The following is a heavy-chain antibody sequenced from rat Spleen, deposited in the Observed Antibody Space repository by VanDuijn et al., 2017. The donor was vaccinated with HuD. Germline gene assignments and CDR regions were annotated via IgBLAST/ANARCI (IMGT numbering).Heavy chain of an antibody. CDR2: IWGNGKA. V-gene: IGHV2-13*01. CDR1: GFSLRNYG. J-gene: IGHJ3*01. Sequence: QVQLKESGPGLVKPSLTLSLTCTVSGFSLRNYGVFWVRQPPGKGLEWRGVIWGNGKANYNSALKSRLSISRATSKSQVFLKMNSLQTEDTAMYFCARWKYTTDWFAYWGQGTLVTVSS. D-gene: IGHD1-6*01. CDR3: ARWKYTTDWFAY.